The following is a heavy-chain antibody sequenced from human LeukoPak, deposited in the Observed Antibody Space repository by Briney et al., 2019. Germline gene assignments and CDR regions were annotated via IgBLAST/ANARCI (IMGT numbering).Heavy chain of an antibody. J-gene: IGHJ4*02. Sequence: GGSLRLSCAASGFTFSGYWMSWVRQAPGKGLEWVANIRQDGSDKNYVDSVEGRFTISRDNAKRSLYLQMNSLRAEDTAVYYCAPPPIAATGNWGQGTLVTVSS. D-gene: IGHD6-13*01. CDR2: IRQDGSDK. V-gene: IGHV3-7*01. CDR1: GFTFSGYW. CDR3: APPPIAATGN.